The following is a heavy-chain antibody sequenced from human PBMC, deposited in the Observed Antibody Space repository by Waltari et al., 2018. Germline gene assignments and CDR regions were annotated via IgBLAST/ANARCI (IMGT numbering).Heavy chain of an antibody. Sequence: EVQLVESGGGLVKPGWSLRTPGAPSGFPLSSYSMHWVSKATGKGLEWVSSISSSSSYIYYADSVKGRFTISRDNAKNSLYLQMNSLRAEDTAVYYSARDEGGTTQFDYWGQGTLVTVSS. CDR2: ISSSSSYI. D-gene: IGHD1-26*01. CDR3: ARDEGGTTQFDY. V-gene: IGHV3-21*01. CDR1: GFPLSSYS. J-gene: IGHJ4*02.